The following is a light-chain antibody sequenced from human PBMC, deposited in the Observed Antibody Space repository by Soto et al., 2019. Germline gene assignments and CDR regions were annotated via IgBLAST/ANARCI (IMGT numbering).Light chain of an antibody. CDR2: DVS. CDR3: SSYRNTRTVV. V-gene: IGLV2-14*01. J-gene: IGLJ2*01. Sequence: QSALTQPASVSGSPGQSITISCTGTSSDVGGFNYVSWYQQHPGKVPKLIIYDVSNRPSGVSNRFSGSKSGNTASLTISGLQVEDEADYYCSSYRNTRTVVFGGGTKLTVL. CDR1: SSDVGGFNY.